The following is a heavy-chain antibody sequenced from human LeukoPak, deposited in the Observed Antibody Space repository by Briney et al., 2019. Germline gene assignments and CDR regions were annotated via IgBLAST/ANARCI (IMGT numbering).Heavy chain of an antibody. CDR3: VREDLGREH. V-gene: IGHV3-66*03. CDR1: GKIVSSNY. Sequence: GGSLRLSCAASGKIVSSNYMNWVRQAPEKGLEWVSVIYANGNTYYADSVKGRFTISKDSSKNTLYLQMNSLRPEDTAVYYCVREDLGREHWGQGTLVTVSS. J-gene: IGHJ1*01. CDR2: IYANGNT. D-gene: IGHD3-16*01.